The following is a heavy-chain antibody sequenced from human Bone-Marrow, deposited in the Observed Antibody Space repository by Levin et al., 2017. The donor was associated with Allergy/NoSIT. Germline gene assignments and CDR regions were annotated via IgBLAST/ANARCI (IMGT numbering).Heavy chain of an antibody. Sequence: PSETLSLTCTVSGGSVSSDGHFWTWIRQPPGKGPEWIGYVYYSGSTNYNPSLKSRVTMSVDTSKNQFSLKLNSVTAADTAMYYYASHHCTSATCSALLFDSWGQGTLVTVSS. D-gene: IGHD2-2*01. CDR3: ASHHCTSATCSALLFDS. CDR1: GGSVSSDGHF. J-gene: IGHJ4*02. CDR2: VYYSGST. V-gene: IGHV4-61*08.